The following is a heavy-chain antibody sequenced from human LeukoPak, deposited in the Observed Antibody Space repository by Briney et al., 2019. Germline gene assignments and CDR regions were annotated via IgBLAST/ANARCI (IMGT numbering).Heavy chain of an antibody. CDR2: MFTSENA. V-gene: IGHV4-4*07. Sequence: SETLSLTCTVSGVSIINFHWSWIRRPAGKGLEWVGRMFTSENANYNPSLKSRVTMSLDASRNQFSLKLSSVTAADTAVYYCAGEGGLWFGEFPYYYYGMDVWGQGTTVTVSS. CDR1: GVSIINFH. J-gene: IGHJ6*02. CDR3: AGEGGLWFGEFPYYYYGMDV. D-gene: IGHD3-10*01.